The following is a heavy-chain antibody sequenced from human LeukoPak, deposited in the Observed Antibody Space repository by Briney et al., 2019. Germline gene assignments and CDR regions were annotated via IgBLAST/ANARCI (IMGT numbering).Heavy chain of an antibody. V-gene: IGHV1-18*01. CDR3: ARDISAYERSLNS. Sequence: EASVKVSCKASGYTFTTYGISWVRQAPGQGLEWMGWISTYNGNTDYAQKVQGRVTMTTDTSTSTAYMELRSLRSDDTAVYYCARDISAYERSLNSWGQGTLLTVSP. D-gene: IGHD5-12*01. CDR1: GYTFTTYG. J-gene: IGHJ4*02. CDR2: ISTYNGNT.